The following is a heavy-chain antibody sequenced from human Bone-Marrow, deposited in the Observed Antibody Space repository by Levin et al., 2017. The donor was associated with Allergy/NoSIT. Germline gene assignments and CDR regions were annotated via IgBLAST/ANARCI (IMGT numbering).Heavy chain of an antibody. V-gene: IGHV3-23*01. J-gene: IGHJ4*02. CDR1: GFTFSNYA. Sequence: AGESLKISCTASGFTFSNYAMSWVRQAPGKGLEWVSIISGSSAATLYADSVKGRFTISRDNSKNTVYLRMNSLRAEDSAVYYCAKAPDRVATWRGHFDYWGQGTLVTVSS. CDR2: ISGSSAAT. D-gene: IGHD5-12*01. CDR3: AKAPDRVATWRGHFDY.